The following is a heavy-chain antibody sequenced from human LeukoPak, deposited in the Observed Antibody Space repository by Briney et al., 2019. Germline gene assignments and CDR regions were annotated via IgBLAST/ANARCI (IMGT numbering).Heavy chain of an antibody. CDR3: TSWRSGYFDY. D-gene: IGHD1-1*01. Sequence: PSETLSLTCTVSGGSISSYYWSWIRQPPGKGPEWIGYIYYSGTTNYNPSLKSRVTISVDTSKNQFSLKLTSVTAADTAVYYCTSWRSGYFDYWGQGTLVTVSS. CDR2: IYYSGTT. J-gene: IGHJ4*02. V-gene: IGHV4-59*01. CDR1: GGSISSYY.